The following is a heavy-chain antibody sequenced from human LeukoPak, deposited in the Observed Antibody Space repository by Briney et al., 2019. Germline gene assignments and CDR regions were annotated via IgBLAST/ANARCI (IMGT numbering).Heavy chain of an antibody. J-gene: IGHJ4*02. CDR1: GFTFSSYA. V-gene: IGHV3-30-3*01. D-gene: IGHD3-16*02. CDR3: ARPVWGSYRAFDY. Sequence: GGSLRLSCAASGFTFSSYAMHWVRQAPGKGLEWVAVISYDGSNKYYAGSVKGRFTISRDNSKNTLYLQMNSLRAEDTAVYYCARPVWGSYRAFDYWGRGTLVTVSS. CDR2: ISYDGSNK.